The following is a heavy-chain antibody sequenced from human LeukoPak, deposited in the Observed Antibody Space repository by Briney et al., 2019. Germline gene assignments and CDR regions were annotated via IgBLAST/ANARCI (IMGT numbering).Heavy chain of an antibody. Sequence: SQTLSLTCAVSGGSISSGGYSWSWIRQPPGKGLEWIGYIYYSGSTYYNPSLKSRVTMSVDTSENQFSLKLRSVTAADTAVYYCARHSGYSAYDFFRRGYYFDYWGQGTLVTVSS. J-gene: IGHJ4*02. D-gene: IGHD5-12*01. V-gene: IGHV4-30-4*07. CDR1: GGSISSGGYS. CDR3: ARHSGYSAYDFFRRGYYFDY. CDR2: IYYSGST.